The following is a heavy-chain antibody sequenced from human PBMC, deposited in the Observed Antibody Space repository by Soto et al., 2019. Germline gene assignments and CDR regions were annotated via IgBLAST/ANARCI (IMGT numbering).Heavy chain of an antibody. CDR2: IYYSGST. V-gene: IGHV4-39*01. D-gene: IGHD6-6*01. CDR3: ARRGSSSSYYYYGMDV. Sequence: PSETLSLTCTGSGGSISSSSYYWGWIRQPPGKGLEWIGSIYYSGSTYYNPSLKSRVTISVDTSKNQFSLKLSSVTAADTAVYYCARRGSSSSYYYYGMDVWGQGTTVTVSS. CDR1: GGSISSSSYY. J-gene: IGHJ6*02.